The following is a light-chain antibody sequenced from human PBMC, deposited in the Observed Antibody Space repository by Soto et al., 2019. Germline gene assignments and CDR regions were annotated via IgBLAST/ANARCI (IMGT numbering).Light chain of an antibody. Sequence: QSALTQPRSVSGSPGQSVTISCTGTSSDVGTYDFVSWYQQHPGKAPRLMIFDVSERPSGVLDRLSGSKSGNTASLTISGLQAEDEADYYCCLYAVTFYVFGTGTKVTVL. CDR2: DVS. J-gene: IGLJ1*01. V-gene: IGLV2-11*01. CDR1: SSDVGTYDF. CDR3: CLYAVTFYV.